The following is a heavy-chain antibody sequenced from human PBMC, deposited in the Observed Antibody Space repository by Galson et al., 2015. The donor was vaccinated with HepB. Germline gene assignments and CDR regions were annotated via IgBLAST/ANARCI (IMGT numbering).Heavy chain of an antibody. Sequence: QSGAEVTKPGESLKISCKGSGYSFTSYWIGWVRQMPGKGLEWMGIIYPGDSDTRYSPSFQGQVTISADKSISTAYLQWSSLKASDTAMYYCARIPVIPAAIPNHYYYYGMDVWGQGTTVTVSS. CDR1: GYSFTSYW. V-gene: IGHV5-51*01. J-gene: IGHJ6*02. D-gene: IGHD2-2*01. CDR3: ARIPVIPAAIPNHYYYYGMDV. CDR2: IYPGDSDT.